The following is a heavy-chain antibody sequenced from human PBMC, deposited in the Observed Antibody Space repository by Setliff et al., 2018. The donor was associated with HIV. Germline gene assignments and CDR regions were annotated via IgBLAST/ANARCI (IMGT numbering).Heavy chain of an antibody. J-gene: IGHJ4*02. CDR1: GYTFNSYG. V-gene: IGHV7-4-1*02. CDR3: ARRMEMTPIGY. D-gene: IGHD2-15*01. Sequence: ASVKVSCRASGYTFNSYGINWVRQAPGQGLEWMGWINTVTGNPTYAQGFTGRFVFSLDTSVSTAYLQISSLKAEDSAVYYCARRMEMTPIGYWGQGTLVTVSS. CDR2: INTVTGNP.